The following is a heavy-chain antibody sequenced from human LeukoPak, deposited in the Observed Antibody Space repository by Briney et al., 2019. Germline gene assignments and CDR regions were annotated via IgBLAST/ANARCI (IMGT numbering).Heavy chain of an antibody. CDR1: GFTFSSYS. J-gene: IGHJ4*02. CDR2: ISSSSSYI. D-gene: IGHD2-2*01. Sequence: GGSLRLSCAASGFTFSSYSMNWVRQAPGKGLEWVSSISSSSSYIYYADSVKGRFTISRDNAKNSLYLQMNSLRAEDTAVYYCAREPLGYCSSTSCSFSLDYWGQGTLVTVSS. V-gene: IGHV3-21*01. CDR3: AREPLGYCSSTSCSFSLDY.